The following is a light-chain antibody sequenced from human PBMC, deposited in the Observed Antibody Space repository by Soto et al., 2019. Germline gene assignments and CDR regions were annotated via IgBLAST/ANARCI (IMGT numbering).Light chain of an antibody. CDR3: SSHTKSSALQV. CDR2: GVS. CDR1: ISDFVVYNY. V-gene: IGLV2-14*01. J-gene: IGLJ1*01. Sequence: QSVLTQPASVSGSPGQSITISCSGTISDFVVYNYVSWYQQHPGKAPKLMLYGVSKRPSGVSNRFSGSKSGNTASLTISGLQAEDEADYYCSSHTKSSALQVFGTGTKVTVL.